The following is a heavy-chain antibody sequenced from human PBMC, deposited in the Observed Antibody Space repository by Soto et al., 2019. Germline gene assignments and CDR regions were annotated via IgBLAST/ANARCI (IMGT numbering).Heavy chain of an antibody. CDR1: GFTFKCHG. D-gene: IGHD5-18*01. J-gene: IGHJ6*02. Sequence: PGGSLRPPRSASGFTFKCHGQPWVRQAPGKGLDWVVVISFDGRNTYYADSVKGRFTISRDNSKNTLYLQMTSLRAEDTAVYYCVTESVDTAMEHRIGMDVWGQGTTVTVSS. V-gene: IGHV3-30*03. CDR3: VTESVDTAMEHRIGMDV. CDR2: ISFDGRNT.